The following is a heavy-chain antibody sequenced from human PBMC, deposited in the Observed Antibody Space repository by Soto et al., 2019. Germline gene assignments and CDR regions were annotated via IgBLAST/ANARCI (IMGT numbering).Heavy chain of an antibody. CDR2: ISSSSSTI. J-gene: IGHJ5*02. CDR1: GFTCSSYS. V-gene: IGHV3-48*02. Sequence: GGSLRLSCAASGFTCSSYSMNWVRQAPGKGLEWVSYISSSSSTIYYADSVKGRFTISRDNAKNSLYLQMNSLRDEDTAVYYCARENYGDYLNWFDPWGQGTLVTVSS. D-gene: IGHD4-17*01. CDR3: ARENYGDYLNWFDP.